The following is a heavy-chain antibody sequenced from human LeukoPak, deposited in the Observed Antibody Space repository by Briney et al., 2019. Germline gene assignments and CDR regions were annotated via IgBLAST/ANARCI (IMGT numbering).Heavy chain of an antibody. J-gene: IGHJ4*02. CDR2: ISGSGGST. CDR1: GFTLSSYA. V-gene: IGHV3-23*01. Sequence: PGGSLRLSCAASGFTLSSYAMSWVRQAPGKGLEWVSAISGSGGSTYYADSVKGRFTISRDNSKNTLYLQMNSLRAEDTAVYYCAKDSPTEITIFGVVIIPHYFDYWGQGTLVTVSS. CDR3: AKDSPTEITIFGVVIIPHYFDY. D-gene: IGHD3-3*01.